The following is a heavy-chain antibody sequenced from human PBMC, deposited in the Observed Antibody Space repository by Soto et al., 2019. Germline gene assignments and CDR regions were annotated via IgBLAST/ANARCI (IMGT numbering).Heavy chain of an antibody. J-gene: IGHJ6*02. V-gene: IGHV6-1*01. CDR3: ARDSVQGQYYYGSPDGMDV. CDR2: TYYRSKWYN. Sequence: PSQTLSLTCAISGDSVSSNSAAWNWIRQSPSRGLEWLGRTYYRSKWYNDYAVSVKSRITINPDTSKNQFSLQLNSVTPEDTAVYYGARDSVQGQYYYGSPDGMDVWGQGTTVTVSS. D-gene: IGHD3-10*01. CDR1: GDSVSSNSAA.